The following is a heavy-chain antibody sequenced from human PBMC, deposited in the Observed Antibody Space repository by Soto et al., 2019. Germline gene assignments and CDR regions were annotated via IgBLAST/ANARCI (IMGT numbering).Heavy chain of an antibody. CDR1: GFSLSTSGVG. CDR3: ARRPRYSNYVDY. V-gene: IGHV2-5*01. Sequence: SGPALVNPTQTLTLTCTFSGFSLSTSGVGVGWIRQPPGKALEWLALIYWNDDKRYSPSLKSRLTIAKDTSKNQVVLNMTNMDPVDTATYFCARRPRYSNYVDYWGQGTLVTVSS. J-gene: IGHJ4*02. D-gene: IGHD4-4*01. CDR2: IYWNDDK.